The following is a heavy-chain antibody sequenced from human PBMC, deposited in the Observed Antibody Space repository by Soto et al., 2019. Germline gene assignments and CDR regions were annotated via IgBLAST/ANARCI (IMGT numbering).Heavy chain of an antibody. D-gene: IGHD2-15*01. CDR3: EIDLDGKRGKVVLYYYGMDV. V-gene: IGHV3-11*06. Sequence: QVQLVESGGGLVKAGGSLRLSCAASGFIFSDYYMRWVRQTPGKGLEWVSNISTSSNYTNYADSVKGRFTITRDNTKNALYMQMNSMRVEETAFYYCEIDLDGKRGKVVLYYYGMDVLGQGTTVTVSS. CDR2: ISTSSNYT. J-gene: IGHJ6*02. CDR1: GFIFSDYY.